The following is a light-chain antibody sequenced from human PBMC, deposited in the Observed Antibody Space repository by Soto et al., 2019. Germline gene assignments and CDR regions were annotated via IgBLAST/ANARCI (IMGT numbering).Light chain of an antibody. CDR1: SSNIGAGYD. Sequence: QAVVTQPPSVSGAPGQRVTISCTGSSSNIGAGYDVPWYQQLPGTAPKLLIYGNSNRPSGVPDRFSGSKSGTSASLAITGLQAEDEADYYCQSYDSSMSGPVFGGGTKLTVL. J-gene: IGLJ2*01. CDR2: GNS. CDR3: QSYDSSMSGPV. V-gene: IGLV1-40*01.